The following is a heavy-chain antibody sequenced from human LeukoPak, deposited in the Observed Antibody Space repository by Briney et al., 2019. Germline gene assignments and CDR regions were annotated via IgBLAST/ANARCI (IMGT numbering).Heavy chain of an antibody. V-gene: IGHV1-2*04. D-gene: IGHD2-2*01. CDR1: GYTFTGYY. J-gene: IGHJ3*02. CDR3: AREAGYCSSTSCQNDAFDI. CDR2: INPNSGGT. Sequence: ASVKVSCKASGYTFTGYYMHWVRQAPGQGLEWMGWINPNSGGTNYAQKFQGWVTMTRDTPISTAYMELSRLRSDDTAVYYCAREAGYCSSTSCQNDAFDIWGQGTMVTVSS.